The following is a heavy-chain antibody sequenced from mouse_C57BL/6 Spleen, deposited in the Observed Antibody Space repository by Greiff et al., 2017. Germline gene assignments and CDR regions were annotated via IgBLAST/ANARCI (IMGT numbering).Heavy chain of an antibody. J-gene: IGHJ2*01. CDR3: VGDYDGYFDG. Sequence: EVQVVESGGGLVQPKGSLKFSCAASGFTFNTYAMHWVRQAPGKGLEWVARIRSKSSNYATYYADTVKDRFTISRDDSQSMLYLQMNSLKTEVTAMYYCVGDYDGYFDGWGQGTTLTVSS. CDR2: IRSKSSNYAT. V-gene: IGHV10-3*01. D-gene: IGHD1-1*01. CDR1: GFTFNTYA.